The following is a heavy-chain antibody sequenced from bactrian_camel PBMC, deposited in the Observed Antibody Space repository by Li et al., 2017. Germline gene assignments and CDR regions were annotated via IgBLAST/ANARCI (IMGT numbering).Heavy chain of an antibody. J-gene: IGHJ4*01. D-gene: IGHD6*01. CDR3: AAGRDYGGGCALKEYEFDS. CDR2: IESDGST. Sequence: HVQLVESGGGSVQAGGSLRLSCVVSGYTSADYCMAWFRQVTGKEREEVATIESDGSTTYADFVKGRFTISRDNAKNTLYLEMNNLNREDTAIYYCAAGRDYGGGCALKEYEFDSWGQGTQVTVS. V-gene: IGHV3S55*01. CDR1: GYTSADYC.